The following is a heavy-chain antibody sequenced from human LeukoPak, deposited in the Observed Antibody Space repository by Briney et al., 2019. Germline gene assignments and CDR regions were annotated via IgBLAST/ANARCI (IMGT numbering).Heavy chain of an antibody. V-gene: IGHV3-11*01. CDR1: GFTFSDYY. D-gene: IGHD2-2*02. J-gene: IGHJ4*02. CDR2: ISSSGSTI. Sequence: GGSLRLSCAASGFTFSDYYMSWIRRAPGKGLEWVSYISSSGSTIYYADSVKGRFTISRDNAKNSLYLQMNSLRAEDTAVYYCARVGYCSSTSCYTHFDFWGQGTLVTVSS. CDR3: ARVGYCSSTSCYTHFDF.